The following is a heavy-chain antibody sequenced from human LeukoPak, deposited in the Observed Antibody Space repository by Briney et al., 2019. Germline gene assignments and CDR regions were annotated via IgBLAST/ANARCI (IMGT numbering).Heavy chain of an antibody. V-gene: IGHV1-2*06. Sequence: SVKVSCKASGYTFTGYYMHWVRQAPGQGLEWMGRINPNSGGTNYAQKFQGRVTMTRDTSISTAYMELSRLRSDDTAVYYCAREGIVVVPAAVLRDYYYYYMDVWGKGTTVTVSS. D-gene: IGHD2-2*01. CDR2: INPNSGGT. CDR1: GYTFTGYY. CDR3: AREGIVVVPAAVLRDYYYYYMDV. J-gene: IGHJ6*03.